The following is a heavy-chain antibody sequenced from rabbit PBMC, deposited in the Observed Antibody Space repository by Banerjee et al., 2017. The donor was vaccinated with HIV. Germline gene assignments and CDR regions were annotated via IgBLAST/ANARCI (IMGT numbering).Heavy chain of an antibody. Sequence: QSLEESGGDLVKPGAFLTLTCTASGFSFSSNAMCWVRQAPGKGLEWIGIIYAGKGNTYYASWVNGRFTISNHNAQNTLYLQLNSLTAADTATYFCARDSAGREDFNLWGPGTLVTVS. CDR3: ARDSAGREDFNL. V-gene: IGHV1S40*01. D-gene: IGHD4-1*01. CDR2: IYAGKGNT. CDR1: GFSFSSNA. J-gene: IGHJ4*01.